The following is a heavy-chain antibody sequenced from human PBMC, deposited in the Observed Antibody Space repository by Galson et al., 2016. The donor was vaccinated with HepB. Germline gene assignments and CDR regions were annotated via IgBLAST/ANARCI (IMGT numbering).Heavy chain of an antibody. J-gene: IGHJ5*02. CDR2: ISSASSTI. Sequence: LRLSCAASGFTFSSYSMNWVRRAPGKGLEWVSYISSASSTIYYADSVKGRFTISRDNAKNSLYLEMNSLRSEDTAMYYCARGRWLQLGWLDPWGQGTLVTVSA. CDR1: GFTFSSYS. D-gene: IGHD5-24*01. CDR3: ARGRWLQLGWLDP. V-gene: IGHV3-48*01.